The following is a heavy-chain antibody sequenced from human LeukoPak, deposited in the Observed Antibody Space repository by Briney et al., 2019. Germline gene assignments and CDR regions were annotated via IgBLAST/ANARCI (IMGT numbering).Heavy chain of an antibody. D-gene: IGHD2-15*01. J-gene: IGHJ4*02. Sequence: TGGSLRLSCAASGFTFSSYAMSWVRQAPGKGLEWVSAISGSGGSTYYADSVKGRFTISRDNSKNTLYLQMNSLRAEDTAVYYCAKDHLRYCSGGSCYSLGDYWGQGTLVTVSS. CDR1: GFTFSSYA. V-gene: IGHV3-23*01. CDR3: AKDHLRYCSGGSCYSLGDY. CDR2: ISGSGGST.